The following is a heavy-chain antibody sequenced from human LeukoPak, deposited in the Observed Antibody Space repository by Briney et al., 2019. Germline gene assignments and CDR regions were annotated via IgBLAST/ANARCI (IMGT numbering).Heavy chain of an antibody. D-gene: IGHD2-2*01. V-gene: IGHV4-59*01. Sequence: SETLSLTCTVSGGSISSYYWSWIRQPPGKGLEWIGYIYYSGSTNYNPSLKSRVTISVDTSKNQFSLKLSSVTAADTAVYYCARVRGVVVPAAIPPYYYGMDVWGQGTTVTVSS. CDR3: ARVRGVVVPAAIPPYYYGMDV. CDR1: GGSISSYY. CDR2: IYYSGST. J-gene: IGHJ6*02.